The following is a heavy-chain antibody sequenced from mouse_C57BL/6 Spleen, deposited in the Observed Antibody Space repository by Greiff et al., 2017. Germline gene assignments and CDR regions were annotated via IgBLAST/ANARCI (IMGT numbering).Heavy chain of an antibody. CDR2: IYPSDSET. CDR3: ARTTVVSYYFDY. D-gene: IGHD1-1*01. V-gene: IGHV1-61*01. Sequence: QVQLQQPGAELVRPGSSVKLSCKASGYTFTSYWMDWVKQRPGQGLEWIGNIYPSDSETHYNQKFKDKATLTVDKSSSTAYMPLSSLTSEDSAVYYCARTTVVSYYFDYWGQGTTLTVSS. J-gene: IGHJ2*01. CDR1: GYTFTSYW.